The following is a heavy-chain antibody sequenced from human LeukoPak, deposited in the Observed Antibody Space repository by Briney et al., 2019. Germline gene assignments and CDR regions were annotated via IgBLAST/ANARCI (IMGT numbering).Heavy chain of an antibody. Sequence: GSRRLSCAASGFTFTSYTLNWVRQAPGKGLEWVSSISTSSGYIYYAGSVKGRFTISRDNAKKSLYLQMNSLRAEDTAVYYCAREGLWFGVKYYFDYWGQGALVTVSS. D-gene: IGHD3-10*01. V-gene: IGHV3-21*01. CDR2: ISTSSGYI. J-gene: IGHJ4*02. CDR3: AREGLWFGVKYYFDY. CDR1: GFTFTSYT.